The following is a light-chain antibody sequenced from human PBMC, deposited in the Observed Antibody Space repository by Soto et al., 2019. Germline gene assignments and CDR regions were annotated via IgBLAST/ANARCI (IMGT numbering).Light chain of an antibody. V-gene: IGKV3-20*01. J-gene: IGKJ1*01. CDR3: QQYGTSLWT. CDR1: QSVSSSY. CDR2: AAS. Sequence: EIVLTQSPGTLSLSPGERATLSCRASQSVSSSYLAWYQQRPGQAPRLLIYAASSRATGIQDRFSGSGSGTDFTLTISRLEPEDFAVYYCQQYGTSLWTFGQGTKVEIK.